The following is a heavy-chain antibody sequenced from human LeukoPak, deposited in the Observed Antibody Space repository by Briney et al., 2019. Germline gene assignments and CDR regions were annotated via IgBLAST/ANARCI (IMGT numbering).Heavy chain of an antibody. V-gene: IGHV1-2*02. J-gene: IGHJ4*02. CDR1: GYTFTGYY. CDR2: INPNSGGT. Sequence: ASVKVSCKASGYTFTGYYMHWVRQAPGQGLEWMGWINPNSGGTKYTQKFQGRVTMTRDTSISTAYMELSRLRSDDTAVYYCARGSSVSGYDLDYWGQGTLVTVFS. CDR3: ARGSSVSGYDLDY. D-gene: IGHD5-12*01.